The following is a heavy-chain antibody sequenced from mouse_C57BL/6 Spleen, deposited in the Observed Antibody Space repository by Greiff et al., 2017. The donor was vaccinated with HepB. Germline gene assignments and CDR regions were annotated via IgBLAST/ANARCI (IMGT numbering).Heavy chain of an antibody. CDR1: GFTFSSYG. CDR2: ISSGGSYT. V-gene: IGHV5-6*01. Sequence: EVKVVESGGDLVKPGGSLKLSCAASGFTFSSYGMSWVRQTPDKRLEWVATISSGGSYTYYPDSVKGRFTISRDNAKNTLYLQMSSLKSEDTAMYYCASYDYDRGGAMDYWGQGASVTVSS. D-gene: IGHD2-4*01. CDR3: ASYDYDRGGAMDY. J-gene: IGHJ4*01.